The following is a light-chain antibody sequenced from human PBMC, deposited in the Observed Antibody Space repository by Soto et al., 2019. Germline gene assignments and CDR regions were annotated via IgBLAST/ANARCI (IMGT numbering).Light chain of an antibody. V-gene: IGKV3-15*01. Sequence: EVVLTQSPATLSVSPGDGATLSCRASQNINTILAWYQQKPGQAPRLLIYGASTRATGIPARFSGSGSGTEFTLTISSLQSEDFAVYYCQQYNNWPITFGQGTRPEV. CDR2: GAS. CDR3: QQYNNWPIT. J-gene: IGKJ5*01. CDR1: QNINTI.